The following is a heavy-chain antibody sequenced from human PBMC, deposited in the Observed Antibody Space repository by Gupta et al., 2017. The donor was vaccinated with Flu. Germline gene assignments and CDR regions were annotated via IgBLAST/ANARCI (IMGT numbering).Heavy chain of an antibody. J-gene: IGHJ6*02. D-gene: IGHD2-8*02. Sequence: QVQLQQWGAGLLKPSETLSLTCGVSGGSFSDYYWHWLRQPPRKGLEWIGEINHVGSTTYNPSLKSRVTISVDTSNNLFSLKVTSVTAADTAVYFCARAAKYCTGGVCYKGYYGLDVWGQGATVSVSS. V-gene: IGHV4-34*01. CDR3: ARAAKYCTGGVCYKGYYGLDV. CDR2: INHVGST. CDR1: GGSFSDYY.